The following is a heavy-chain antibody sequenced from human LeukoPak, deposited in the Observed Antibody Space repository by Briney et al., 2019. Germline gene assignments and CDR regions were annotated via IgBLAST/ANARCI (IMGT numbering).Heavy chain of an antibody. CDR1: GYTFTGYY. Sequence: ASVKVSCKASGYTFTGYYMHWVRQAPGQGLEWMGWINPNSGGTNYAQKFQGRVTLTRDTSITTASMELSSLISNDTAVYFCARTAYPSSSWFDPWGQGTQVTVSS. CDR2: INPNSGGT. J-gene: IGHJ5*02. CDR3: ARTAYPSSSWFDP. D-gene: IGHD6-6*01. V-gene: IGHV1-2*02.